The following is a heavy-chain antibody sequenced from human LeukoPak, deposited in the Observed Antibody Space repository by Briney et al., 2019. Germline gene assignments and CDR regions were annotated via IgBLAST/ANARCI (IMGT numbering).Heavy chain of an antibody. D-gene: IGHD3-22*01. V-gene: IGHV1-8*01. Sequence: ASVKVSCKASGYTFTSYDMNWVRQATGQGLEWMGWMNPNSGNTGYAQKFQGRVTMTRNTSISTAYMELSSLRSEDTAVYYCARLMVITTDYFDYWGQGTLVTVSS. CDR1: GYTFTSYD. J-gene: IGHJ4*02. CDR2: MNPNSGNT. CDR3: ARLMVITTDYFDY.